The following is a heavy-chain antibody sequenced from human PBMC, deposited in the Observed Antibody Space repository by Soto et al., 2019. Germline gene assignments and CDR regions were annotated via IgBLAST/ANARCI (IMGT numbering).Heavy chain of an antibody. Sequence: ASVKVSCKASGYTFTSYGISWVRQAPGQGLEWMGWISAYNGNTNYAQKLQGRVTMTTDTSTSTAYMELRSLRSDDTAVYYCARDAYYYGSGTRSYYYYYGMDVWGQGTTVTVSS. D-gene: IGHD3-10*01. CDR1: GYTFTSYG. CDR3: ARDAYYYGSGTRSYYYYYGMDV. CDR2: ISAYNGNT. J-gene: IGHJ6*02. V-gene: IGHV1-18*01.